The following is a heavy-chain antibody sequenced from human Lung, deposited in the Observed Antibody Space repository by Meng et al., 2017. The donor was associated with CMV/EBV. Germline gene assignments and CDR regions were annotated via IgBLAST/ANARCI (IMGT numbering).Heavy chain of an antibody. Sequence: GGSLRLSCAASGFPFSSFWMAWVPQAPGKGLEWVGNIKQDESEIQYVGSVKGRFTITRDNAKNSLFLQMNSLRAEDTAVYYCARSMLEVNRYYYGMDVWGEGTTVTVSS. J-gene: IGHJ6*04. CDR1: GFPFSSFW. CDR2: IKQDESEI. V-gene: IGHV3-7*01. D-gene: IGHD1-1*01. CDR3: ARSMLEVNRYYYGMDV.